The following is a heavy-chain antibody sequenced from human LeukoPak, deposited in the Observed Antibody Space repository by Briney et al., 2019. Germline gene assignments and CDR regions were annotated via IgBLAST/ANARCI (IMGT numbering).Heavy chain of an antibody. Sequence: GASVKVSCTASGYTFTSYGISWVRQAPGQGLEWMGWISAYNGNTNYAQKLQGRVTMTTDTSTSTAFMELRSLRSDDSAVYYCARGIRSPLFDYWGLGTLVTVSP. CDR2: ISAYNGNT. V-gene: IGHV1-18*01. D-gene: IGHD4-17*01. CDR1: GYTFTSYG. CDR3: ARGIRSPLFDY. J-gene: IGHJ4*02.